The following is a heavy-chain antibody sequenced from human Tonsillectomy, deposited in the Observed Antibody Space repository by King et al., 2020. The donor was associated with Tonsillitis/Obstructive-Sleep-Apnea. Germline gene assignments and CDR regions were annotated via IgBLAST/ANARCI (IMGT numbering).Heavy chain of an antibody. CDR3: ARDGGFTIFGVVIRDGNWFDP. J-gene: IGHJ5*02. V-gene: IGHV1-69*12. Sequence: QLVQSGAEVKKPGSSVKVSCKASGGTFSSYAISWVRQAPGQGLEWMGGIIPIFGTANYAQKFQGRVTITADESTSTAYMELSSLRSEDTAVYYCARDGGFTIFGVVIRDGNWFDPWGQGTLVTVSS. CDR1: GGTFSSYA. D-gene: IGHD3-3*01. CDR2: IIPIFGTA.